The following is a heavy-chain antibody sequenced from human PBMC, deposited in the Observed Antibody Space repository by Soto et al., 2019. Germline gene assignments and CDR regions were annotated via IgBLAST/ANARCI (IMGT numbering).Heavy chain of an antibody. CDR3: ARQSLRAPYYDFWSGLFDY. CDR1: GGSISSSSYY. V-gene: IGHV4-39*01. Sequence: SETLSLTCTVSGGSISSSSYYWGWIRQPPGKGLEWIGSIYYSGSTYYNPSLKSRVTISVDTSKNQFSLKLSSVTAADTAVYYCARQSLRAPYYDFWSGLFDYWGQGTLVTVS. CDR2: IYYSGST. D-gene: IGHD3-3*01. J-gene: IGHJ4*02.